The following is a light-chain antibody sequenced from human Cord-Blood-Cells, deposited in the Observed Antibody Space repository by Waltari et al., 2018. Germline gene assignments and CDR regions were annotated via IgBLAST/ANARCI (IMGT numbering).Light chain of an antibody. CDR2: GKN. CDR1: RLSSYY. Sequence: SSELTHDPAVSVALGQSVRITCQGARLSSYYASWYQQKPGQAPLLVIYGKNNRPSGIPDRFSGSSSGNTASLTITGAQAEDEADYYCNSRDSSGNHLVFGGGTKLTVL. J-gene: IGLJ3*02. V-gene: IGLV3-19*01. CDR3: NSRDSSGNHLV.